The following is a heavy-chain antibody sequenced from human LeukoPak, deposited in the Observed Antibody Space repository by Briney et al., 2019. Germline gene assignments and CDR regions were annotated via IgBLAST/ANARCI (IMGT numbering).Heavy chain of an antibody. Sequence: PGGSLRLSCAASGFTFSSYAMHWVRQAPGKGLEWVAVISHDGSNKYYADSVKGRFTISRDNSKNTLYLQMNSLRAEDTAVYYCARSERKRFLEWSLDYYYGMDVWGQGTTVTVSS. V-gene: IGHV3-30-3*01. D-gene: IGHD3-3*01. CDR1: GFTFSSYA. CDR2: ISHDGSNK. CDR3: ARSERKRFLEWSLDYYYGMDV. J-gene: IGHJ6*02.